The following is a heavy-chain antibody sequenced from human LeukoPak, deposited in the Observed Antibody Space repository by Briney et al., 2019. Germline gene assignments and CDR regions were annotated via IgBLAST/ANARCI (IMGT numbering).Heavy chain of an antibody. V-gene: IGHV4-34*01. Sequence: SETLSLTCAVYGGSFSGYYWNWIRQPPGKGLEWIGEINHSGSTNYHPSLKSRVTISVDTSKNQISLKMSSVTAADTAVYYCVRGVRSGGTFALDYWGQGTLVTVSS. CDR3: VRGVRSGGTFALDY. CDR1: GGSFSGYY. J-gene: IGHJ4*02. D-gene: IGHD2-15*01. CDR2: INHSGST.